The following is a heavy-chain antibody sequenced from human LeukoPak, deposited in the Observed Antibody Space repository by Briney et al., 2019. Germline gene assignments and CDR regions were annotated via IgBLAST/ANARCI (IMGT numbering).Heavy chain of an antibody. CDR1: GGSISSYY. CDR3: ASTSGGDFDY. V-gene: IGHV4-59*01. D-gene: IGHD3-16*01. J-gene: IGHJ4*02. Sequence: KPSETLSLTCTVSGGSISSYYWSWIRQPPGKGLEWIGYIYYSGSTNYNPSLKSRVTISVDTSKNQFSLKLSSVTVADTAVYYCASTSGGDFDYWGQGTLVTVSS. CDR2: IYYSGST.